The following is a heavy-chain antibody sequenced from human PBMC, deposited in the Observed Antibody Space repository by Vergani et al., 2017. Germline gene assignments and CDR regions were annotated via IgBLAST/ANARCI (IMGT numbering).Heavy chain of an antibody. D-gene: IGHD3-10*01. J-gene: IGHJ6*04. CDR1: GFTFSSYA. Sequence: VQLVESGGGVVQPGRSLRLSCAASGFTFSSYAMHWVRQAPGKGLEWVAVISYDGSNKYYADSVKGRFTISRDNSKNTLYLQMNSLRAEDTAVYYCARGPYYYGSGSYLPLDVWGKGTTVTVSS. CDR2: ISYDGSNK. CDR3: ARGPYYYGSGSYLPLDV. V-gene: IGHV3-30-3*01.